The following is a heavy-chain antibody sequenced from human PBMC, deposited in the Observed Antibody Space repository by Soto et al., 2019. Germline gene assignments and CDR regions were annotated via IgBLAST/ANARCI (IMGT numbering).Heavy chain of an antibody. J-gene: IGHJ4*02. D-gene: IGHD5-12*01. CDR2: IYYTGST. Sequence: TLSLTCSVSGASIRSGGYYWSWLRQSPGKGLEWIGHIYYTGSTFYSPSLKSRLTISLDTPKNQFSLDLNSVTTADTAMYYCARIEMASIKWGRGALVTVSS. V-gene: IGHV4-31*03. CDR3: ARIEMASIK. CDR1: GASIRSGGYY.